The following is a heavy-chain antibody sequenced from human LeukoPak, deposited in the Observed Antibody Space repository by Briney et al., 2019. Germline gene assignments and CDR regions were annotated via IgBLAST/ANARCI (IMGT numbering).Heavy chain of an antibody. Sequence: ASVKVSCKASGYTFTGYYMHWVRQAPGQGLEWMGWINPNSGGTNYAQKFQGRVTMTRDTSISTAYMELSRLRSDDTAVYYRARPAGINYYYDSSGYYSDWGQGTLVTVSS. J-gene: IGHJ4*02. CDR3: ARPAGINYYYDSSGYYSD. CDR1: GYTFTGYY. V-gene: IGHV1-2*02. CDR2: INPNSGGT. D-gene: IGHD3-22*01.